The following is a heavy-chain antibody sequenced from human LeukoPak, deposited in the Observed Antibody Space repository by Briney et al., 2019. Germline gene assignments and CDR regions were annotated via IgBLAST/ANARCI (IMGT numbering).Heavy chain of an antibody. J-gene: IGHJ4*02. D-gene: IGHD4-23*01. CDR1: GGSITSYY. Sequence: SETLSLTCTVSGGSITSYYWSWIRQPPGKGMEWIGNIHYSGSTNFNTTLRSRVTISVDTSRNQFSLKLSSVTAADTAVYYCARDGAGNSPFFDYWGQGTVVTVSS. V-gene: IGHV4-59*01. CDR3: ARDGAGNSPFFDY. CDR2: IHYSGST.